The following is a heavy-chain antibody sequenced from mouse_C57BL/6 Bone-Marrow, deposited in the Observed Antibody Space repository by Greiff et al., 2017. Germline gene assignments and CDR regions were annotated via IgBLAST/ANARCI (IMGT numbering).Heavy chain of an antibody. J-gene: IGHJ3*01. Sequence: VQLQQPGAELVKPGASVKMSCKASGYTFTSYWITWVKQRPGQGLEWIGDICPGSGSTNYKEKFKSKATLTVDTSSSTAYMQLSSLTSEDSAVYYCARGDYGNYVAWFADWGQGTLVTVSA. CDR3: ARGDYGNYVAWFAD. V-gene: IGHV1-55*01. D-gene: IGHD2-1*01. CDR1: GYTFTSYW. CDR2: ICPGSGST.